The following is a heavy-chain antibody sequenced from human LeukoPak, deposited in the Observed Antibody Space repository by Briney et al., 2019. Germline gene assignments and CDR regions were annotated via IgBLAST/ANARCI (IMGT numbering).Heavy chain of an antibody. CDR2: ISDDGSNK. CDR3: VRDLGGRSGH. J-gene: IGHJ4*02. CDR1: GFTFRSYA. D-gene: IGHD1-26*01. V-gene: IGHV3-30-3*01. Sequence: GGSLRLSCSASGFTFRSYAIHWVRQAPGKGLDWVALISDDGSNKYYADSVKGRSTIFRDNAKNTLYLQMNSLRAEDTAVYYCVRDLGGRSGHWGQGTLVTVSS.